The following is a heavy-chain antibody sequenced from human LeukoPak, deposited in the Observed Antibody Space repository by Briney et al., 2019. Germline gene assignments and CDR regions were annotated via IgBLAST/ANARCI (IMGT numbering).Heavy chain of an antibody. D-gene: IGHD5-24*01. CDR3: ARASRDGYNQNFDH. CDR1: GYSFSSYW. CDR2: IYTGGSET. V-gene: IGHV5-51*01. Sequence: GESLKISCKGLGYSFSSYWNAWVRQSPGKGLEWMGIIYTGGSETRYDPSFQGQVTISADMSTSTAYLQWSSLRASDTAMYYCARASRDGYNQNFDHWGQGTLVTVSS. J-gene: IGHJ4*02.